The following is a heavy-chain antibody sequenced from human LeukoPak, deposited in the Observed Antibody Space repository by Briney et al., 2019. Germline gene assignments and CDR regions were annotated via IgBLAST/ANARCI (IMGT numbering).Heavy chain of an antibody. D-gene: IGHD2-2*02. Sequence: PGGSLRLSCAASGFTFINHAMHWVRQAPGKALEWVAGITYDGSKKYYPDSVKSRCTISRDNSKKTLFLETNSPRAEDTAVYYCARGQLQYYYYIDVWGKGTTVTVSS. J-gene: IGHJ6*03. V-gene: IGHV3-30*04. CDR1: GFTFINHA. CDR3: ARGQLQYYYYIDV. CDR2: ITYDGSKK.